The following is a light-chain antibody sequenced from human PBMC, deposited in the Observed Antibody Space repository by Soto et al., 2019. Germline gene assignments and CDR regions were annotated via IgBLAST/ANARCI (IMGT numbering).Light chain of an antibody. CDR1: SSNIGSNT. J-gene: IGLJ2*01. V-gene: IGLV1-44*01. Sequence: QSVLTQPPSASGTPGQRVTISCSGSSSNIGSNTVNWYQHLPGTAPKLLIYTNSQRPSGVPDRFSGSKSGASASLAISGLQSEDEADYYCAAWDDSLNGPVFGGGTKPTVL. CDR2: TNS. CDR3: AAWDDSLNGPV.